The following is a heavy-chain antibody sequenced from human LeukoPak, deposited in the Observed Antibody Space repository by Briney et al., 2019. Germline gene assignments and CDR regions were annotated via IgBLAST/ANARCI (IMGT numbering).Heavy chain of an antibody. V-gene: IGHV3-15*01. CDR2: VKSKTNGGTT. CDR1: GFTFSNAW. J-gene: IGHJ1*01. CDR3: TKDDPTNRA. D-gene: IGHD2/OR15-2a*01. Sequence: GGSVRLSCAASGFTFSNAWMSWVGQAPGKGLEWVGRVKSKTNGGTTDYAAPVKGRFTISRDDSKNTLYLQMNSLKAEDTAVYYCTKDDPTNRAWGQGIPVTVSS.